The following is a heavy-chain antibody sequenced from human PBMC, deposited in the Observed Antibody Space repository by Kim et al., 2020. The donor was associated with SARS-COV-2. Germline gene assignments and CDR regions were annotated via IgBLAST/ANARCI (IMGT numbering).Heavy chain of an antibody. Sequence: SETLSLTCTVSGGSISSSSYYWGWIRQPPGKGLEWIGSIYYSGSTYYNPSLKSRVTISVDTSKNQFSLKLSSVTAADTAVYYCARDRSSTILYYYYGMDVWGQGTTVTVSS. V-gene: IGHV4-39*07. CDR2: IYYSGST. CDR3: ARDRSSTILYYYYGMDV. J-gene: IGHJ6*02. CDR1: GGSISSSSYY. D-gene: IGHD6-13*01.